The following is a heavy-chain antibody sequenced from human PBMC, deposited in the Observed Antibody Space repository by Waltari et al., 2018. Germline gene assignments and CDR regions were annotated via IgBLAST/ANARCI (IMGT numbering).Heavy chain of an antibody. D-gene: IGHD5-18*01. CDR2: IREKASSYST. Sequence: EVQLVESGGGVVQPGGSLRLSCAASGCTFSDHYMDWVRQAPVKGLEWVGRIREKASSYSTEYAASVKGRFTISRDDSKNSLYLQMNSLKTEDTGVYFCARVTTDTATVDYWGQGALVTVSS. CDR3: ARVTTDTATVDY. CDR1: GCTFSDHY. V-gene: IGHV3-72*01. J-gene: IGHJ4*02.